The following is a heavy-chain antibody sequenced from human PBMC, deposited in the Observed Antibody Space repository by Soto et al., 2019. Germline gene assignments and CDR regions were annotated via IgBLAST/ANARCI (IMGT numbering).Heavy chain of an antibody. V-gene: IGHV3-30*18. J-gene: IGHJ5*02. CDR3: AKDHRRIAVAAPLGP. CDR2: ISYDGSNK. Sequence: PGGSLRLSCAASGLTFSSYGMHWVRQAPGKGLEWVAVISYDGSNKYYADSVKGRFTISRDNSKNTLYLQMNSLRAEDTAVYYCAKDHRRIAVAAPLGPWGQGTLVTVSS. CDR1: GLTFSSYG. D-gene: IGHD6-19*01.